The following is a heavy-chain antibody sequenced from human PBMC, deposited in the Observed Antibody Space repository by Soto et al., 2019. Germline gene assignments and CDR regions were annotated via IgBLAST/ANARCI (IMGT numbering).Heavy chain of an antibody. V-gene: IGHV4-34*01. J-gene: IGHJ4*02. CDR2: INHSGST. CDR1: GGSFSGYY. CDR3: ARGKLSDYVWGSYRYHFDY. Sequence: TSETLSLTCAVYGGSFSGYYWSWIRQPPGKGLEWIGEINHSGSTNHNPSLKSRVTISVDTSKNQFSLKLSSVTAADTAVYYCARGKLSDYVWGSYRYHFDYWGQGTVVTVSS. D-gene: IGHD3-16*02.